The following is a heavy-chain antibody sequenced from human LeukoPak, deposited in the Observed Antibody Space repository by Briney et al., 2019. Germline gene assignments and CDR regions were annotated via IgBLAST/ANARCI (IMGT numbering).Heavy chain of an antibody. J-gene: IGHJ3*02. D-gene: IGHD3-10*01. CDR3: AKEGARGYGSGNNDAFDI. CDR1: GFTFSSYG. Sequence: GGSLRLSCAASGFTFSSYGMHWVRQAPGKGLEWVAFIRYDGSNKYYADSVKGRFTISRDNSKNTLYLQMNSLRAEDTAVYYCAKEGARGYGSGNNDAFDIWGQGTMVTVSS. V-gene: IGHV3-30*02. CDR2: IRYDGSNK.